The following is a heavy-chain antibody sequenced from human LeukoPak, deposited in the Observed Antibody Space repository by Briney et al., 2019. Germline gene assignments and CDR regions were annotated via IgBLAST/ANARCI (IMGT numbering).Heavy chain of an antibody. V-gene: IGHV3-21*01. CDR1: GFSFSDYN. J-gene: IGHJ4*02. D-gene: IGHD6-19*01. Sequence: GGSLRLSCAASGFSFSDYNMNWVRQAPGNGLEWVSSISSSSSYIYYADSVKGRFTISRDNAKNSLYLQMNSLRAEDTAVYYCARDGSGGWKRGGYFDYGGQGTLVTVS. CDR3: ARDGSGGWKRGGYFDY. CDR2: ISSSSSYI.